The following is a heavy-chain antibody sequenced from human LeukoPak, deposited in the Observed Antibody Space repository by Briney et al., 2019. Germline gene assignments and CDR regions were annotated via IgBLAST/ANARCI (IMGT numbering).Heavy chain of an antibody. CDR2: MNPNSGNT. D-gene: IGHD3-3*01. Sequence: ASVKVSCKASGYTFTSYDINWVRQATGQGLEWMGWMNPNSGNTGCAQKFQGRVTMTRNTSISTAYMELSSLRSEDTAVYYCARTYYDFWSGPHLGEDWFDPWGQGTLATVSS. CDR1: GYTFTSYD. J-gene: IGHJ5*02. CDR3: ARTYYDFWSGPHLGEDWFDP. V-gene: IGHV1-8*01.